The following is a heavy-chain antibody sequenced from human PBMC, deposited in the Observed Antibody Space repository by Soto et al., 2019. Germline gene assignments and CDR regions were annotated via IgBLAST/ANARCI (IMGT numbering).Heavy chain of an antibody. J-gene: IGHJ3*02. Sequence: QVQLVQSGAEVKRPGSSVKVSCKASGDTFSTFAITWVRQAPGQGLEWLGGIIPMFGSTKYAQNFQGGVTITADESTSTAYMELSSLRSEDTAVYYCAREGYCSSGSCSFDGFYIWGQGTMVTVSS. CDR1: GDTFSTFA. D-gene: IGHD2-15*01. V-gene: IGHV1-69*01. CDR2: IIPMFGST. CDR3: AREGYCSSGSCSFDGFYI.